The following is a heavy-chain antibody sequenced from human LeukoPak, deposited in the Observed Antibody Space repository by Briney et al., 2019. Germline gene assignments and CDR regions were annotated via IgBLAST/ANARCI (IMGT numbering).Heavy chain of an antibody. CDR1: GYTFTNYG. CDR3: AREVWSGGWDY. D-gene: IGHD3-3*01. Sequence: ASVKVSCKASGYTFTNYGISWVRQAPGQGLEWMGWINPNSGDTNYAQKFQGRVTMTRDTSISAAYMELSRLRFDDTAVYYCAREVWSGGWDYWGQGTLVTVSS. CDR2: INPNSGDT. J-gene: IGHJ4*02. V-gene: IGHV1-2*02.